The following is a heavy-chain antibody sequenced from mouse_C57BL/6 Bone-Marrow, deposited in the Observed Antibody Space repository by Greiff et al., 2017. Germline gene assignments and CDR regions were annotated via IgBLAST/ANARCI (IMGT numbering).Heavy chain of an antibody. CDR3: ARLGPMMVTTYWDGY. V-gene: IGHV1-9*01. J-gene: IGHJ2*01. D-gene: IGHD2-3*01. CDR2: ILPGSGST. CDR1: GYTFTGYW. Sequence: QVQLQQPGTELVKPGASVKLSCKATGYTFTGYWIEWVKQRPGHGLEWIGEILPGSGSTNYNEKFKGKATFTADTSSNTAYMQLSSLTTEDSAIYYCARLGPMMVTTYWDGYWGQGTTLTVSS.